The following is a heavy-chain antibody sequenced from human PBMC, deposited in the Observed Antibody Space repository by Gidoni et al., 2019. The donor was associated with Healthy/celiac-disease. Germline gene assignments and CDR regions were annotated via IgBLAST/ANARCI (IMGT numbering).Heavy chain of an antibody. CDR3: ASSYGSGPEEAYYFDY. CDR1: GGTFSSYA. J-gene: IGHJ4*02. V-gene: IGHV1-69*01. D-gene: IGHD3-10*01. Sequence: QVQLVQSGAEVKKTGSSVKVSCKASGGTFSSYAISWVRQAPGQGLAWMGGIIPIFGTANYAQKFQGRVTITADESTSTAYMELSSLRSEDTAVYYCASSYGSGPEEAYYFDYWGQGTLVTVSS. CDR2: IIPIFGTA.